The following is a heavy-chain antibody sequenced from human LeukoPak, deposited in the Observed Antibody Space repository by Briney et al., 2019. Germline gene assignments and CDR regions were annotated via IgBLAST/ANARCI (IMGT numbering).Heavy chain of an antibody. CDR1: GFTFSDYY. CDR2: IRSKAYGGTT. CDR3: TRRGWEYRPFDY. Sequence: SLRLSCAASGFTFSDYYMSWVRQAPGKGLEWVGFIRSKAYGGTTEYAASVKGRFAISRDDSKSIAYLQMNSLKTEDTAVYYCTRRGWEYRPFDYWGQGTLVTVSS. J-gene: IGHJ4*02. D-gene: IGHD1-26*01. V-gene: IGHV3-49*04.